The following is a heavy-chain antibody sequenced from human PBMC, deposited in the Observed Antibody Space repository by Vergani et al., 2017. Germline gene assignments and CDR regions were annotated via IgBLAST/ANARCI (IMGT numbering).Heavy chain of an antibody. V-gene: IGHV1-18*01. CDR2: ISAYNGNT. CDR1: GYTFTSYG. Sequence: QVQLVQSGAEVKKPGASVKVSCKASGYTFTSYGISWVRQAPGQGLEWMGWISAYNGNTKYAQKFQGRVTMTEDTSTDTAYMELSSLRSEDTAVYYCATVPHDYGDYGFDYWGQGALVTVSS. CDR3: ATVPHDYGDYGFDY. J-gene: IGHJ4*02. D-gene: IGHD4-17*01.